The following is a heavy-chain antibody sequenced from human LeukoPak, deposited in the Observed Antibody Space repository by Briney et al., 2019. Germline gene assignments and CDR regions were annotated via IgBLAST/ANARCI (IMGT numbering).Heavy chain of an antibody. Sequence: PGGSLRLSCAASGFTFSSYEMNWVRQAPGKGLEWVSYISSSGSTIYYADSVKGRFTISRDNAKNSLYLQMNSLRAEDTAVYYCAKVGYYDSSGPAFDYWGQGTLVTVSS. CDR2: ISSSGSTI. CDR3: AKVGYYDSSGPAFDY. V-gene: IGHV3-48*03. CDR1: GFTFSSYE. J-gene: IGHJ4*02. D-gene: IGHD3-22*01.